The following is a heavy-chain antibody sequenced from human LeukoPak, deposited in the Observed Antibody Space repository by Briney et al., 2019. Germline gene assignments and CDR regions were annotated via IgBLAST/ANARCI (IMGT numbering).Heavy chain of an antibody. V-gene: IGHV3-23*01. Sequence: GGSLRLSCAASGFTFSTYAMSWVRLAPGKGLEWVSGISGSGGSTYYADSVKGRFTISRDSSKNTLYLQMNSLRAEDAAMYYCAKALGTFNYGAFAIWGQGTVVTVSS. D-gene: IGHD3-16*01. CDR3: AKALGTFNYGAFAI. CDR1: GFTFSTYA. J-gene: IGHJ3*02. CDR2: ISGSGGST.